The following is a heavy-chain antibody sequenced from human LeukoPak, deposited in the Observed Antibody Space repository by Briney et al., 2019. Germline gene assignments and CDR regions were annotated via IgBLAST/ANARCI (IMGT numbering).Heavy chain of an antibody. D-gene: IGHD4-17*01. CDR3: ARESYGEIWGENYYFDY. Sequence: QPGGPLRHPRAASGFPLSSYAVHLVPAAPGEGLEYVSAVSSNWGSTYYANSVKGRFTISRDNSKNTLYLQMGSLRAEDMAVYYCARESYGEIWGENYYFDYWGQGTLVTVSS. V-gene: IGHV3-64*01. CDR1: GFPLSSYA. CDR2: VSSNWGST. J-gene: IGHJ4*02.